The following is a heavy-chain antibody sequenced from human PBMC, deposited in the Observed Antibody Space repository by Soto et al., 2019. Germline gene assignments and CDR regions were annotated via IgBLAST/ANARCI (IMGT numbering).Heavy chain of an antibody. V-gene: IGHV3-23*01. Sequence: EVQLLESGGGLVQPGGSLRLSCAASGFTFSSYAMSWVRQAPGKGLEWVSAISGSGGSTYYADSVKGRFTISRDNSKNTLYLQMNSLRAEDTAVDYCAKDYGGNSGYDYWGQGTLVTVSS. CDR2: ISGSGGST. D-gene: IGHD4-17*01. CDR1: GFTFSSYA. J-gene: IGHJ4*02. CDR3: AKDYGGNSGYDY.